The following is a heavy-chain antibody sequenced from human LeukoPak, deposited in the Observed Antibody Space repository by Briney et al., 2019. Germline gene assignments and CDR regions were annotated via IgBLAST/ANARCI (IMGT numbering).Heavy chain of an antibody. CDR3: AAEVSGWFDP. J-gene: IGHJ5*02. Sequence: SETLSLTCTVSGGSISSNYWSWIRQPPGKGLEWIGNIYYSGSTNYNPSLKSRVTISIDTSKNQFSLRLSSVTAADTAVYYCAAEVSGWFDPWGQGTLVTVSS. D-gene: IGHD3-16*02. V-gene: IGHV4-59*01. CDR1: GGSISSNY. CDR2: IYYSGST.